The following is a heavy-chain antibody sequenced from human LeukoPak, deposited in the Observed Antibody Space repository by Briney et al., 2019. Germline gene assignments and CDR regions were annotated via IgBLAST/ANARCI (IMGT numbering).Heavy chain of an antibody. CDR1: GFTFSSYS. CDR3: ARDLYADFWSGSVFDY. CDR2: ISGSGGTT. J-gene: IGHJ4*02. V-gene: IGHV3-23*01. Sequence: PGGSLRLSCAASGFTFSSYSMNWVRQAPGKGLEWVSGISGSGGTTYYAGSVKGRFTISRDISKNTLYLQMSSLRAGDTAVYYCARDLYADFWSGSVFDYWGRGTLVTVSS. D-gene: IGHD3-3*01.